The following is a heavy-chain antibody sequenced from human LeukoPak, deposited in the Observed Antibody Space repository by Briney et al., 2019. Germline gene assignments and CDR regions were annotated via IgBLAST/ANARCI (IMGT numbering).Heavy chain of an antibody. Sequence: SETLSLTCTVSGGSISSSSYYWGWIRQPPGKGLEWIGSIYYSGSTYYNPSLKSRVTISVDTSKNQFSLKLSSVTAADTAVYYCARAGYNWNDVPNWFDPWGQGTLVTVSS. D-gene: IGHD1-20*01. CDR2: IYYSGST. J-gene: IGHJ5*02. V-gene: IGHV4-39*01. CDR3: ARAGYNWNDVPNWFDP. CDR1: GGSISSSSYY.